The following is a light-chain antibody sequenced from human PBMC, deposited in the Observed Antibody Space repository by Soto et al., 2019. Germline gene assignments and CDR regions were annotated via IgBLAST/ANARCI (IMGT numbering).Light chain of an antibody. CDR1: SSNIGGKS. CDR2: DDN. J-gene: IGLJ1*01. Sequence: QSVLTQPPSVSAAPGQKATISCSGSSSNIGGKSVSWYQQLPGTAPKLLIYDDNKRPSGIPDRFSGSKSGTSATLGITGFQTGDEADYYCGTWDTSLSAYVFGPGTKVTVL. V-gene: IGLV1-51*01. CDR3: GTWDTSLSAYV.